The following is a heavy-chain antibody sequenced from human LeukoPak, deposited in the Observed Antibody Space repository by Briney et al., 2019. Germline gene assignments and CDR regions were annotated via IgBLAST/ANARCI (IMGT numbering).Heavy chain of an antibody. V-gene: IGHV3-33*01. CDR1: GFTFSSYG. D-gene: IGHD6-6*01. J-gene: IGHJ4*02. Sequence: PGRSLRLSCAASGFTFSSYGMHWVRQAPGKGLEWVAVIWYDGSNKYYADSVKGRFTISRDNSKNTLYLQMNSLRAEDTAVYYCAGEDGGVYNYFDYWGQGTLVTVSS. CDR3: AGEDGGVYNYFDY. CDR2: IWYDGSNK.